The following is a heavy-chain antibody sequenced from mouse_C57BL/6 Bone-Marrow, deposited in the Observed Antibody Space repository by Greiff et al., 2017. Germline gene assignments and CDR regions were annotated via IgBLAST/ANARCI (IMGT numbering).Heavy chain of an antibody. V-gene: IGHV7-3*01. CDR3: ARFYYGNYGYAMDY. D-gene: IGHD2-1*01. CDR2: IRNKANGYTT. J-gene: IGHJ4*01. CDR1: GFTFTDYY. Sequence: DVMLVESGGGLVQPGGSLSLSCAASGFTFTDYYMSWVRQPPGKALEWLGFIRNKANGYTTEYSASVKGRFTISRDNSQSSLYLQMNALRAEDSATYYCARFYYGNYGYAMDYWGQGTSVTVSS.